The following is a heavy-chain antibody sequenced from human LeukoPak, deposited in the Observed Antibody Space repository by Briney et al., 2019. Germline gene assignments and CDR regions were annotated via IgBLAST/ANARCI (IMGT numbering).Heavy chain of an antibody. CDR1: GGSISSSSYY. Sequence: SETLSLTCTVSGGSISSSSYYWGWIRQPPGKGLEWIGSIYYSGSTYYNPSLKSRVTISVDTSKNQFSLKLSSVTAADTAVYYCARVDTAMPWGDYWGQGTLVTVSS. CDR3: ARVDTAMPWGDY. CDR2: IYYSGST. J-gene: IGHJ4*02. D-gene: IGHD5-18*01. V-gene: IGHV4-39*01.